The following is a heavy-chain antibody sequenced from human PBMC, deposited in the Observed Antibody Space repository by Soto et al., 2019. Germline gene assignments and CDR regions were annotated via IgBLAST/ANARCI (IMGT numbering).Heavy chain of an antibody. CDR2: IWFDGSNK. D-gene: IGHD3-3*01. Sequence: ESGGGVVQHGRSLRLSCVASGFKFSTYGMHWVRQAPGKGLEWVAVIWFDGSNKYYGDSVKGRFTISRDNSKNTVYLQMNRLRVEDTAVYYCARDRRFLEWLDYWGQGSLVTVSS. J-gene: IGHJ4*02. CDR3: ARDRRFLEWLDY. CDR1: GFKFSTYG. V-gene: IGHV3-33*01.